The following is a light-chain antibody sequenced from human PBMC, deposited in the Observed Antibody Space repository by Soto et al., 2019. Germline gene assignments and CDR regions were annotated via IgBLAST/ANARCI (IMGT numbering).Light chain of an antibody. Sequence: AIQLTQSPSSLSASVGDRVTITCRASQGISSALAWYQQKPGKAPKLLIYDASSLESGLPLRFSGSESRTDFSLYICSLQPEDFATYCSQQFNIYPQSCGPGTKLEI. V-gene: IGKV1-13*02. CDR1: QGISSA. J-gene: IGKJ2*01. CDR3: QQFNIYPQS. CDR2: DAS.